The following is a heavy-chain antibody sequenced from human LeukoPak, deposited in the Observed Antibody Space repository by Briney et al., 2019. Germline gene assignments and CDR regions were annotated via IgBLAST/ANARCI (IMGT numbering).Heavy chain of an antibody. CDR1: GYSFTSYW. D-gene: IGHD6-6*01. Sequence: GESLKISCKGSGYSFTSYWIGWVRQMPGKGLEWMGIIYPGDSDTRYSPSFQGQVTISADKSISTAYLQWSSLKASDTAMYYCARQAQAARPPLDAFDIWGQGTMVTVSS. CDR2: IYPGDSDT. V-gene: IGHV5-51*01. J-gene: IGHJ3*02. CDR3: ARQAQAARPPLDAFDI.